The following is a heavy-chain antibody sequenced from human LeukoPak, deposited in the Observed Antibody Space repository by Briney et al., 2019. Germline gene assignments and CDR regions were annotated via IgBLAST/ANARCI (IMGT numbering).Heavy chain of an antibody. D-gene: IGHD6-13*01. V-gene: IGHV4-4*07. CDR3: ARLFPATGTPYYYIMDV. J-gene: IGHJ6*02. CDR2: FYSSGSY. Sequence: SETLSLTCTVSGGSMSSYYWSWIRQPAGKGLEWIGRFYSSGSYNYNPSLKSRVTMSVDTSKNQFSLRLSSVTAADTAVYYCARLFPATGTPYYYIMDVWGQGTTVTVSS. CDR1: GGSMSSYY.